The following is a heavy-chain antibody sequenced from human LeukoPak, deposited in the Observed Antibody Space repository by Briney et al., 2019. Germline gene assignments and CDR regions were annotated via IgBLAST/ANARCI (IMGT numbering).Heavy chain of an antibody. J-gene: IGHJ4*02. CDR1: GGSISGDY. D-gene: IGHD7-27*01. V-gene: IGHV4-4*07. CDR3: ARGPHYALGIYFDY. CDR2: IYSSGRT. Sequence: PSETLSLTCTVSGGSISGDYWSWLRQPAGKGLEWIGRIYSSGRTDYNPSLKSRVTMSVDTSKNQFSLKLNSVTAADTAVYYCARGPHYALGIYFDYWGQGTLVTVSS.